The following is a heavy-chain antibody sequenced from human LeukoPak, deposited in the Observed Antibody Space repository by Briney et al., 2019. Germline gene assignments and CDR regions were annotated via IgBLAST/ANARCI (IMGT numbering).Heavy chain of an antibody. D-gene: IGHD2-15*01. Sequence: GGSLRLSCAGSGFTFGSYAMSWVRQAPGKGLEWVSTISGSSGNTYYADSVKGRFTISRDNSKNTLYLQMNSLRAEDTAVYYCAKTPAQLPHMDVWGKGTTVTVSS. J-gene: IGHJ6*03. CDR1: GFTFGSYA. V-gene: IGHV3-23*01. CDR2: ISGSSGNT. CDR3: AKTPAQLPHMDV.